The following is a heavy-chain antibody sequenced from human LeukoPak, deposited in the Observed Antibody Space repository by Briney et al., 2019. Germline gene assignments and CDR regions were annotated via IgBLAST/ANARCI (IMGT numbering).Heavy chain of an antibody. J-gene: IGHJ4*02. D-gene: IGHD5-12*01. CDR1: GGSIGSSSYY. CDR2: IYYSGST. CDR3: ARLTWDRVGGYDSSYFDY. V-gene: IGHV4-39*01. Sequence: PSETLSLTCTVSGGSIGSSSYYWGWIRQPPGKGLEWIGSIYYSGSTYYNPSLKSRVTISVDTSKNQFSLKLSSVTAADTAVYYCARLTWDRVGGYDSSYFDYWGQGTLVTVSS.